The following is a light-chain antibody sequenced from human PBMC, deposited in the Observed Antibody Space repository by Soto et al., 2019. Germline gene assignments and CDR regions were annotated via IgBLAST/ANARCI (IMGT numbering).Light chain of an antibody. CDR3: QVWDSNTDHL. CDR2: DDS. CDR1: NIGSRS. J-gene: IGLJ2*01. V-gene: IGLV3-21*02. Sequence: SYELTQPPSVSVAPGQTATITCGGPNIGSRSVHWYQLKPRQAPVLVVFDDSDWPSGIPERFSGSNSGNTATLTINRVEGGDEADYFCQVWDSNTDHLFGGGTKLTVL.